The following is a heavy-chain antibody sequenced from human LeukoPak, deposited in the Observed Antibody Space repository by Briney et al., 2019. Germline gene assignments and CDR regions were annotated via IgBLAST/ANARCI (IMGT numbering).Heavy chain of an antibody. CDR3: AREGCSYGYYCYYYMDV. Sequence: GASVKVSCKASGHTFTSYDINWVRQATGQGLEWMGWMNPNSGNTGYAQKFQGRVTITRNTSISTAYMELSSLRSEDTAVYYCAREGCSYGYYCYYYMDVWGKGTTVTVSS. J-gene: IGHJ6*03. V-gene: IGHV1-8*03. CDR2: MNPNSGNT. D-gene: IGHD5-18*01. CDR1: GHTFTSYD.